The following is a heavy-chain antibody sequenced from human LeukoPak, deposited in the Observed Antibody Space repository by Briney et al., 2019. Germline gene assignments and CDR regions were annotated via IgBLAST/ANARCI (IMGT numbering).Heavy chain of an antibody. D-gene: IGHD4-17*01. CDR2: ISSSSSTI. Sequence: PGGSLRLSCAASGFTFSSYSMSWVRQAPGKGLEWVSYISSSSSTIYYADSVKGRFTISRDNAKNSLYLQMDSLRAEDTAVYYCAREDYGDYAHRFDYWGQGTLVTVSS. V-gene: IGHV3-48*01. CDR1: GFTFSSYS. J-gene: IGHJ4*02. CDR3: AREDYGDYAHRFDY.